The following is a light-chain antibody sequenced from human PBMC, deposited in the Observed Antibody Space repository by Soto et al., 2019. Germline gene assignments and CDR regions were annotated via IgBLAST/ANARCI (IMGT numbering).Light chain of an antibody. CDR2: KAS. V-gene: IGKV1-5*03. CDR1: QSISSW. J-gene: IGKJ1*01. CDR3: QQYGDALRT. Sequence: DIQVTQSPSTLSASVGDRVTITCRASQSISSWLAWYQQKPGKAPKLLIYKASSLESGVPSRFSGSGSGTEFTLTISSLQPDDFATYYCQQYGDALRTFGQGTKVEIK.